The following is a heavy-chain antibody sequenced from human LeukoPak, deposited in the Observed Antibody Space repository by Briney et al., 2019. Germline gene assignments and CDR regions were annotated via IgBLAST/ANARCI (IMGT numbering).Heavy chain of an antibody. J-gene: IGHJ3*02. D-gene: IGHD5-18*01. CDR2: IWYDGSNK. CDR3: ARGYSYGHDAFDI. Sequence: GGSLRLSCAASGFTFSSYGMHWVRQAPGKGLEWVAVIWYDGSNKYYADSMKGRFTISRDNSKNTLYLQMNSLRAEDTAVYYCARGYSYGHDAFDIWGQGTMVTVSS. CDR1: GFTFSSYG. V-gene: IGHV3-33*01.